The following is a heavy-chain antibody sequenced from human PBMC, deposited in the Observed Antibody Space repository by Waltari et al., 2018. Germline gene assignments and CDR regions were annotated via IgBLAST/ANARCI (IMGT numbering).Heavy chain of an antibody. Sequence: QVQLQESGPGLVKPSETLSLTCDVSGYSINSGYYWGWIRQSPGKGLEWSATIYHAGGTFYDPSLTSRVTISMDTSKNQFSLKLNSVTAADTAVYFCSRQVLGYCTSAACRRLESWGQGTLVTVSS. CDR3: SRQVLGYCTSAACRRLES. D-gene: IGHD2-2*03. CDR1: GYSINSGYY. CDR2: IYHAGGT. V-gene: IGHV4-38-2*01. J-gene: IGHJ4*02.